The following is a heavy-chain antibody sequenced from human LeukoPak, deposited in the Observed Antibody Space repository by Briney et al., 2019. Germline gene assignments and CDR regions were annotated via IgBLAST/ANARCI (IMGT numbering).Heavy chain of an antibody. CDR2: IYYSGST. CDR3: ARGSSGWYRGWFDP. CDR1: GGSISSGGYY. D-gene: IGHD6-19*01. J-gene: IGHJ5*02. V-gene: IGHV4-31*03. Sequence: KPSETLSLTCTVSGGSISSGGYYWSWIRQHPGKGLEWIGYIYYSGSTYYNPSLKSRVTISVDTSKNQFSLKLSSVTAADTAVYYCARGSSGWYRGWFDPWGQGTLVTVSS.